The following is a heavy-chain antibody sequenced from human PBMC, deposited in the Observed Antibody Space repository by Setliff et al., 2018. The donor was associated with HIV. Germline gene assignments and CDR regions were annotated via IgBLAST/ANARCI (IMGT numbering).Heavy chain of an antibody. CDR1: EFTLRRYT. D-gene: IGHD3-22*01. CDR2: ISHGSTYI. CDR3: VRGDDSSGYDNHYFDS. J-gene: IGHJ4*02. V-gene: IGHV3-21*01. Sequence: LRLSCAVSEFTLRRYTMNWVRQAPGKGLEWVSSISHGSTYIYYADPVKGRFTISRDNAKNSLYLQMNGLRAEDTAVYFCVRGDDSSGYDNHYFDSWGQGTLVTVSS.